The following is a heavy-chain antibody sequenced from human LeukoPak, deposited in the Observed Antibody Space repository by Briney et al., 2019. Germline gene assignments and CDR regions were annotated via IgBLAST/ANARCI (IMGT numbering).Heavy chain of an antibody. V-gene: IGHV4-34*01. D-gene: IGHD6-13*01. CDR3: ARGMAAADTYYFDY. Sequence: SETLSLTCAVYGGSFSGYYWSWIRQPPGKGLEWIGEINHSGSTNYNPSLKSRVTISVDTSKNQFSLKLSSVTAADTAVYYCARGMAAADTYYFDYWGQGTLVTVSS. J-gene: IGHJ4*02. CDR2: INHSGST. CDR1: GGSFSGYY.